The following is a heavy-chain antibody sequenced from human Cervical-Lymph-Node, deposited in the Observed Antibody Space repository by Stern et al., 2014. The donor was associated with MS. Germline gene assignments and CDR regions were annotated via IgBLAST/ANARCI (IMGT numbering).Heavy chain of an antibody. CDR3: ARLYGSAFDY. CDR1: GGSISSSNYY. CDR2: IYYSGST. D-gene: IGHD3-10*01. J-gene: IGHJ4*02. V-gene: IGHV4-39*01. Sequence: QVQLQESGPGLVKPSETLSLTCTVSGGSISSSNYYWGWIRQPPGKGLEWIGNIYYSGSTYYNPSLKSRFTISVDTPKNQFSRRLTSVTAADTAVYFCARLYGSAFDYWGQGSLVTVSS.